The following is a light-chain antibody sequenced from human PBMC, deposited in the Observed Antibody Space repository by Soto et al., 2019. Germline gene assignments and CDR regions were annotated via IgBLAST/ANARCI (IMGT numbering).Light chain of an antibody. Sequence: EIVLTQSPGTLSLSPGERASLSCRASQSFGGSYLAWYQQKPGQAPRLLIYGASSRATGIPDRFSGSGSGTDFTLTISRLEPEDFAVYYCQQYGSSPRAFGEGTTVAIK. J-gene: IGKJ1*01. CDR2: GAS. CDR1: QSFGGSY. V-gene: IGKV3-20*01. CDR3: QQYGSSPRA.